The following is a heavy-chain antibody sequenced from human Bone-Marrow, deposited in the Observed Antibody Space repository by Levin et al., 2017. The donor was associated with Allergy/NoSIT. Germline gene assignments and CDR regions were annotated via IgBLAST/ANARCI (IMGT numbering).Heavy chain of an antibody. D-gene: IGHD6-13*01. V-gene: IGHV3-74*01. Sequence: GGSLRLSCAASGFTFNEYWMNWVRQAPGKGLAWVSQISSGGSVTNYADSVRGRFTISRDNAKNTLYLQMSSLRAEDTAVYYCARGGAYITSPHDFWGQGTLVTVSS. CDR3: ARGGAYITSPHDF. CDR2: ISSGGSVT. CDR1: GFTFNEYW. J-gene: IGHJ4*02.